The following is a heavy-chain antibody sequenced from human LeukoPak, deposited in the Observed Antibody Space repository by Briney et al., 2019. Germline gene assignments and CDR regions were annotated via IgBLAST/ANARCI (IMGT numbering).Heavy chain of an antibody. J-gene: IGHJ4*02. CDR2: ISYDGSNK. CDR3: AKEDGAYCGGDCYLFDY. Sequence: GGSLRLSCAASGFTFSSYGMHWVRQAPGKGLEWVAVISYDGSNKYYADSVKGRFTISRDNSKNTLYLQMNSLRAEDTAVYYCAKEDGAYCGGDCYLFDYWGQGTLVTVSS. D-gene: IGHD2-21*02. CDR1: GFTFSSYG. V-gene: IGHV3-30*18.